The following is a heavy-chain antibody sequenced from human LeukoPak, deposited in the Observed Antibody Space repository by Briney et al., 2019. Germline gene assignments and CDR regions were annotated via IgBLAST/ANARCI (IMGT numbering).Heavy chain of an antibody. CDR3: ARHCSGGSCYQGNYFDY. V-gene: IGHV4-59*08. D-gene: IGHD2-15*01. Sequence: SETLSLTCTVSGGSISSYYWSWIRQPPGKGLEWIAYISYSGSTNYNPSLKSRVTMSVDTSKNQFSLKLSSVTAADTAVYYCARHCSGGSCYQGNYFDYWGQGTLVTVSS. CDR2: ISYSGST. J-gene: IGHJ4*02. CDR1: GGSISSYY.